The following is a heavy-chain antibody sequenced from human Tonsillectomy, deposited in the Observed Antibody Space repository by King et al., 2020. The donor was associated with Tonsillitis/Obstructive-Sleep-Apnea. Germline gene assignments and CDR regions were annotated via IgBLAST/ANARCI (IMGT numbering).Heavy chain of an antibody. CDR3: ARARASVTMVRGPYNWFDP. CDR1: GGSFSGYY. D-gene: IGHD3-10*01. V-gene: IGHV4-34*01. Sequence: VQLQQWGAGLLKPSETLSLTCAVSGGSFSGYYWSWIRQPPGKGLEWIGEINHSGSTNYNPSLKSRVTISVATSKHQFSLKLSSVTAADTAVYYFARARASVTMVRGPYNWFDPWGQGTLVTVSS. CDR2: INHSGST. J-gene: IGHJ5*02.